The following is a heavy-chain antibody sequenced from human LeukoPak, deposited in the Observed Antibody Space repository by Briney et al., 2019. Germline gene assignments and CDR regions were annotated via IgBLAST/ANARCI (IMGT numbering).Heavy chain of an antibody. V-gene: IGHV1-8*01. CDR2: MNPNSGNT. CDR3: ASSLPGSYQGTSIDY. J-gene: IGHJ4*02. CDR1: GYTFTSYD. Sequence: GASVKVSCKASGYTFTSYDINWVRQATGQGLEWMGCMNPNSGNTGYAQKFQGRVTMTRNTSISTAYMELSSLRSGDKAVYYCASSLPGSYQGTSIDYWGQGTLVTVSS. D-gene: IGHD1-26*01.